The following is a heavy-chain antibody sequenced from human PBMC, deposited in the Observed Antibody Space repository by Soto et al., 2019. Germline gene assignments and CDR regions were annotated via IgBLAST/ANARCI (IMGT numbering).Heavy chain of an antibody. Sequence: PGESLKISCQASGYSFTTYWISWVRQMPGKGLEWMGIIYPDDSDTRYSPSFEGQVTISVDKSINTAYLQWSSLRASDSATYYCARRDMLTGYVYFDLWGHGTLVTVSS. V-gene: IGHV5-51*01. J-gene: IGHJ4*01. D-gene: IGHD3-9*01. CDR2: IYPDDSDT. CDR1: GYSFTTYW. CDR3: ARRDMLTGYVYFDL.